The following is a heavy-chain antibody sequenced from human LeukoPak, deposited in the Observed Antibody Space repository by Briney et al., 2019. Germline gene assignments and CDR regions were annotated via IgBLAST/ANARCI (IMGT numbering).Heavy chain of an antibody. D-gene: IGHD4-23*01. CDR3: ATNLATVVTPAYY. CDR2: FDPEDGET. J-gene: IGHJ4*02. CDR1: GYTLTELS. Sequence: ASVKVSCKVSGYTLTELSMHWVRQAPGKGHEWMGGFDPEDGETIYAQKFQGRVTMTEDTSTDTAYMELSSLRSEDTAVYYCATNLATVVTPAYYWGQGTLVTVSS. V-gene: IGHV1-24*01.